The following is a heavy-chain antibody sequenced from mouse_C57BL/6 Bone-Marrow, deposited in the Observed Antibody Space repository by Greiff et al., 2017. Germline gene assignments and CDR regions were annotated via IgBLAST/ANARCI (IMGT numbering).Heavy chain of an antibody. CDR1: GFSLTSYG. CDR3: DYDCGWYFDV. Sequence: QVQLQQSGPGLVQPSQSLSITCTVSGFSLTSYGVHWVRQSPGKGLEWLGVIWSGGSTDYNAAFISRLSISKDNSKSQVFFKMNSLQADDTAIYYYDYDCGWYFDVWGTGTTVTVSS. V-gene: IGHV2-2*01. CDR2: IWSGGST. J-gene: IGHJ1*03. D-gene: IGHD2-4*01.